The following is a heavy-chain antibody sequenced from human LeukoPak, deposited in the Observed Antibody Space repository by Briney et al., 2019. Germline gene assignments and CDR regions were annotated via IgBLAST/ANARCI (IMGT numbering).Heavy chain of an antibody. D-gene: IGHD3-10*01. V-gene: IGHV3-23*01. CDR2: ISGIGCST. Sequence: WWSLRLSCAASGCTFSSYAMSWVRQAPGKGLEWVSAISGIGCSTYYADSVKGRFTISRDNSKNTLYLQMNSLRAEDTAVYYCAKVWVTMVRGVIIRYFQHWGQGTLVTISS. J-gene: IGHJ1*01. CDR3: AKVWVTMVRGVIIRYFQH. CDR1: GCTFSSYA.